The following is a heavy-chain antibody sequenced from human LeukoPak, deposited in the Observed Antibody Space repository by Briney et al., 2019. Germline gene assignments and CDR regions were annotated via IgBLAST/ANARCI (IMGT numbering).Heavy chain of an antibody. CDR3: ARCSIAAAGNLNWFDP. J-gene: IGHJ5*02. V-gene: IGHV5-51*01. CDR2: IYPGDSDT. CDR1: GYSFTSYW. Sequence: GESLKISCKGSGYSFTSYWIGWVRQMPGKGLEWMGIIYPGDSDTRYSPSFQGRVTISADKSISTAYLQWSSLKASDTAMYYCARCSIAAAGNLNWFDPWGQGTLVTVSS. D-gene: IGHD6-13*01.